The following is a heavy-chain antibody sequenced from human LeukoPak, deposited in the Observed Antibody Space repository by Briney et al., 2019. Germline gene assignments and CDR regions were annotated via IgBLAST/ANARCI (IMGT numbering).Heavy chain of an antibody. CDR2: IYYSGST. Sequence: PSETLSLTCTVSGGSISSYYWSWIRQPPGKGLEWIGYIYYSGSTNYNPSLKSRVTISVDTSKNQFSLKLSSVTAADTAVYYCARDLEVRGVIQIDYWGQGTLVTVSS. CDR1: GGSISSYY. J-gene: IGHJ4*02. D-gene: IGHD3-10*01. V-gene: IGHV4-59*01. CDR3: ARDLEVRGVIQIDY.